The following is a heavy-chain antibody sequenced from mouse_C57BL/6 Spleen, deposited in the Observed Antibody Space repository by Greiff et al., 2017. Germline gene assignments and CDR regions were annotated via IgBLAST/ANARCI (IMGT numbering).Heavy chain of an antibody. V-gene: IGHV1-15*01. D-gene: IGHD2-3*01. CDR3: TIFYDGYYGDYFDY. J-gene: IGHJ2*01. CDR2: IDPETGGT. Sequence: QVQLQQSGAELVRPGASVTLSCKASGYTFTDYEMHWVKQTPVHGLEWIGAIDPETGGTAYNQKFKGKAILTVDKSSSTAYMELRSLTSEDSAVYYCTIFYDGYYGDYFDYWGQGTTLTVSS. CDR1: GYTFTDYE.